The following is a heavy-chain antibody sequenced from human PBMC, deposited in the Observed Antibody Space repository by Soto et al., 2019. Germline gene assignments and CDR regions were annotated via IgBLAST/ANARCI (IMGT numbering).Heavy chain of an antibody. J-gene: IGHJ4*02. CDR1: GFTFSNYA. V-gene: IGHV3-30-3*01. D-gene: IGHD5-12*01. CDR3: ARAQVEMATIPASDY. CDR2: ISYDGSNK. Sequence: QVQLVESGGGVVQPGRSLRLSCAASGFTFSNYAMHWVRQAPGKGLEWVAVISYDGSNKYYADSVKGRFTLSRDNSKNTLYLQMNSLRAEDTAVYYCARAQVEMATIPASDYWGQGTLVTVSS.